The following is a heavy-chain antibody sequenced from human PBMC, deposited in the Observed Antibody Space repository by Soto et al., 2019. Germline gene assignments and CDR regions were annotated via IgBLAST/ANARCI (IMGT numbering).Heavy chain of an antibody. V-gene: IGHV4-59*01. J-gene: IGHJ4*02. Sequence: PSETLSLTCTVSGASISTYYWSWIRQPPGKGLEWIGYIYYSGSTNYNPSLKSRVTISVDTSKNQFSLKLSSVTAADTAVYYCASRLDSSGWSRIDYWGQGILVTVSS. CDR1: GASISTYY. CDR3: ASRLDSSGWSRIDY. D-gene: IGHD6-19*01. CDR2: IYYSGST.